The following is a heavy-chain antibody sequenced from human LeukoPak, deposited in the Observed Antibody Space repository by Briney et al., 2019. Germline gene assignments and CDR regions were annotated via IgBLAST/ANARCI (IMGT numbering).Heavy chain of an antibody. D-gene: IGHD6-19*01. CDR1: GFTFSSYA. V-gene: IGHV3-23*01. J-gene: IGHJ4*02. Sequence: PGGSLRLSCAASGFTFSSYAMSWVRQAPGKGLEWGSAISGSGGSTYYADSVKGRFTISRDNSKNTLYLQMNSLRAEDTAVYYCAKDHYSSGWYPTPFDYWGQGTLVTVSS. CDR3: AKDHYSSGWYPTPFDY. CDR2: ISGSGGST.